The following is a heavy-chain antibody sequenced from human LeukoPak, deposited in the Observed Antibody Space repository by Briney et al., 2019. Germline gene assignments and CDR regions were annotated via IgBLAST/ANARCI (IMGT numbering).Heavy chain of an antibody. J-gene: IGHJ4*02. D-gene: IGHD6-19*01. CDR2: IRYDGSNK. CDR1: GFTFSSYG. CDR3: AKDHEQWLATPFDY. Sequence: GGSLRLSCAASGFTFSSYGMHWVRQAPGKGLEWVAFIRYDGSNKYYADSVKGRFTISRDNSKNTLYLQMNSLRAEDTAVYYCAKDHEQWLATPFDYWGQGTLVTVSS. V-gene: IGHV3-30*02.